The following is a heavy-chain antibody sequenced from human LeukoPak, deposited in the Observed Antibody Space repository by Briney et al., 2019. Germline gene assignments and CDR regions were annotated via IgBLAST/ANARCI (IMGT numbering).Heavy chain of an antibody. CDR2: INPNSGGT. V-gene: IGHV1-2*02. J-gene: IGHJ4*02. D-gene: IGHD1-7*01. Sequence: GASVKVSCKASGYTFTGYYMHWVRQAPGQGLEWMGWINPNSGGTNYAQKFQGRVTMTRDTSISTAYMELSRLRSDDTAVYYCPRGALYNWNYVLFDYWGQGTLVTVSS. CDR3: PRGALYNWNYVLFDY. CDR1: GYTFTGYY.